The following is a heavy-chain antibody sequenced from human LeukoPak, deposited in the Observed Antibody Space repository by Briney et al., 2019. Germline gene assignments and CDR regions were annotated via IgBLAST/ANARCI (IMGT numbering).Heavy chain of an antibody. V-gene: IGHV5-51*01. J-gene: IGHJ5*02. CDR3: ARFATEYSSSSRFDP. CDR2: IYPGDSDT. D-gene: IGHD6-6*01. Sequence: KYGGSLKISCKGSGYSFTSYCIGWVRQMPGKGLEWMGIIYPGDSDTRYSPSFQGQVTISADKSISTAYLQWSSLKASDTAMYYCARFATEYSSSSRFDPWGQGTLVTVSS. CDR1: GYSFTSYC.